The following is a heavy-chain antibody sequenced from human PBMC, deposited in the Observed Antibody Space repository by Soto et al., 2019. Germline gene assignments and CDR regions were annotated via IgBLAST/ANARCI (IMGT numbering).Heavy chain of an antibody. D-gene: IGHD4-17*01. J-gene: IGHJ5*02. V-gene: IGHV4-31*03. CDR2: VFHTGRT. CDR1: GESLSGGVDY. CDR3: AKTTAGRGYVAP. Sequence: QVVLQESGPGLLKPSQTLSLTCTVSGESLSGGVDYWSWIRQSSGGGLEWIGYVFHTGRTSYNPSLKSRVIISADTSKNQVALRLSSWTGADTSVDYCAKTTAGRGYVAPWGHGSPVTVSS.